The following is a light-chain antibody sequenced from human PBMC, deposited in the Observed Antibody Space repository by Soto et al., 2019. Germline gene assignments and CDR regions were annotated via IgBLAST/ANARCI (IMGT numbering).Light chain of an antibody. Sequence: EIVMTQSPATLSVSQGERATLSCRASQSVNSSLAWYQQKPGQAPRLLIYGVSTRATDIPVRFSGSGSGTEFTLTISSLQPEDFAVYYCQQCNDWPLTFGQGTRLEIK. J-gene: IGKJ5*01. CDR3: QQCNDWPLT. CDR1: QSVNSS. V-gene: IGKV3-15*01. CDR2: GVS.